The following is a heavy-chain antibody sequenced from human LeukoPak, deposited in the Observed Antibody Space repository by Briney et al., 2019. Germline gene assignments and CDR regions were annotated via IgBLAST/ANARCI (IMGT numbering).Heavy chain of an antibody. D-gene: IGHD5-18*01. CDR1: GFMFSGSW. J-gene: IGHJ4*02. V-gene: IGHV3-7*05. CDR3: ATWSYGWEFDY. CDR2: IKEDGTEE. Sequence: PGGSLRLSCAASGFMFSGSWMTWVRQAPGKGLEWVAHIKEDGTEEYYIDSVKGRFSISRDNTKNTLYLQMSGVRAEDTAVYYCATWSYGWEFDYWGQGTLVSVSS.